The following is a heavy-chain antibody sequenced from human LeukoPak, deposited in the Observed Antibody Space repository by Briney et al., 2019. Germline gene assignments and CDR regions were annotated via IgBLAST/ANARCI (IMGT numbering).Heavy chain of an antibody. CDR2: IYHCGST. J-gene: IGHJ5*02. Sequence: SGTLSLTCAVSGGSISSSNWWSWVRQPPGKGLEWIGEIYHCGSTNYNPSLKSRVTISVDTSKNQFSLKLSSVTAADTAVYYCARGGYYGSGNDFRFDPWGQGTLVTVSS. CDR1: GGSISSSNW. D-gene: IGHD3-10*01. V-gene: IGHV4-4*02. CDR3: ARGGYYGSGNDFRFDP.